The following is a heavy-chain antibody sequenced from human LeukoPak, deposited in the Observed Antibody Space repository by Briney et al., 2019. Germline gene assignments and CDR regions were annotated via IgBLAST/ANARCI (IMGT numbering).Heavy chain of an antibody. CDR3: AKRVGGNYYDTS. CDR2: ISGSGNIT. CDR1: GFTFSSYA. D-gene: IGHD3-22*01. Sequence: GGSLRLSCAASGFTFSSYAMSWVRQAPGKGPEWVSAISGSGNITFYADSVKGRFTISRDNSKNTLSLQMNSLRAEDTAIYYCAKRVGGNYYDTSGGQGTLVTVSS. J-gene: IGHJ4*02. V-gene: IGHV3-23*01.